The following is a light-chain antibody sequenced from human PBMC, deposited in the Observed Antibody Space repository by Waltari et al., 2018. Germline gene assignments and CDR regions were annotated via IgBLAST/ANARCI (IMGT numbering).Light chain of an antibody. J-gene: IGKJ1*01. CDR3: QQYNSYST. Sequence: DIQMTQSPSTLSASVGDRVTITCRAIQSVSVWLAWYQQKPGKAPKLLIYKASILESGVPSRFSGSGSGTEFTLTISSLQPDDFATYYCQQYNSYSTFGQGTKVEIK. CDR1: QSVSVW. CDR2: KAS. V-gene: IGKV1-5*03.